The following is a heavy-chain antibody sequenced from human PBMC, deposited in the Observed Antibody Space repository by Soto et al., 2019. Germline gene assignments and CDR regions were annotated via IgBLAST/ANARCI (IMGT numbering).Heavy chain of an antibody. D-gene: IGHD3-10*01. CDR3: ARNRVYYYGSGSSLSTFDY. CDR1: GFTFSSYS. CDR2: ISSSSSYI. V-gene: IGHV3-21*01. Sequence: GGSLRLSCAASGFTFSSYSMNWFRQAPGKGLEWVSSISSSSSYIYYADSVKGRFTISRDNAKNSLYLQMNSLRAEDTAVYYCARNRVYYYGSGSSLSTFDYWGQGTLVTVSS. J-gene: IGHJ4*02.